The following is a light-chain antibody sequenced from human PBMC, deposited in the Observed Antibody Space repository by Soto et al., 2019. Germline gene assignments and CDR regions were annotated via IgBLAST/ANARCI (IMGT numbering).Light chain of an antibody. CDR2: EVS. CDR1: SSDVGGYNY. V-gene: IGLV2-8*01. Sequence: QSALTQPHSASGSPGQSVTIFCTGTSSDVGGYNYVSWYQQHPGKAPKLIIYEVSKRPSGVPDRFSGSKSGNTASLTVSGLQAEDEADYYCSSYAGSNNLVFGGGTKLTVL. CDR3: SSYAGSNNLV. J-gene: IGLJ2*01.